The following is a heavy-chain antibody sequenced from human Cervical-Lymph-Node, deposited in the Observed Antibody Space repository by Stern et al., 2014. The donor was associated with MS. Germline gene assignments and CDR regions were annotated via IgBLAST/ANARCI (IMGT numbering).Heavy chain of an antibody. CDR1: GFTFSTYW. J-gene: IGHJ6*02. V-gene: IGHV3-74*01. CDR3: ARSSGASGDAMDV. Sequence: EVQLVESGGGLLQPGGSLRLSCGASGFTFSTYWMHWVRQGPGKGLVWGSRINSGGSSTSYTYSVRGRFTISRDNAKNTVYLQMTSLRAEDTAVYYCARSSGASGDAMDVWGQGTTVTVSS. CDR2: INSGGSST. D-gene: IGHD2-15*01.